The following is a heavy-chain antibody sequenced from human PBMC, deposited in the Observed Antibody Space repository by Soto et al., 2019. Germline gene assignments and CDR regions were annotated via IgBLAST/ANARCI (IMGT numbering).Heavy chain of an antibody. Sequence: GGSLRLSCAASGFTFSDYYMSWIRQAPGKGLEWVSYISSSGSTIYYADSVKGRFTISRDNAKNSLYLQMNSLRAEDTAVYYCARETKADIVVVPAFDVWGKGTTVTVSS. CDR1: GFTFSDYY. J-gene: IGHJ6*04. V-gene: IGHV3-11*01. CDR2: ISSSGSTI. D-gene: IGHD2-2*01. CDR3: ARETKADIVVVPAFDV.